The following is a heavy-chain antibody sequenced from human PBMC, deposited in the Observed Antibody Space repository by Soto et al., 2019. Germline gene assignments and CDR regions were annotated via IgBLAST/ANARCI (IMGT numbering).Heavy chain of an antibody. J-gene: IGHJ4*02. V-gene: IGHV3-30*04. CDR2: VSYDGRNK. Sequence: QVQLVESGGGVVQPGRSLRLSCAASGFSFSSYAMHWVRQAPGKGLEWVAVVSYDGRNKYYADSVKGRFTISRDNSKNTRYLQMNSLRAEDTAVYYCAREGEGLDYWGQGTLVTVFS. CDR1: GFSFSSYA. CDR3: AREGEGLDY.